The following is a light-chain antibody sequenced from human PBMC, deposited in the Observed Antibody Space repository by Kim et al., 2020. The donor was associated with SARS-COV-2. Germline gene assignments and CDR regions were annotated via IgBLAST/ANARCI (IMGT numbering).Light chain of an antibody. CDR1: QSISTT. Sequence: ETVLTQSPGTLSVSPGETATLSCRASQSISTTLAWYQQKSGQPPRLLFYDASTRATGIPARFNGSGSGTDFTLTISGLEPEDVALYFCQQRNNWPQAFGQGTKVDIK. CDR3: QQRNNWPQA. J-gene: IGKJ1*01. V-gene: IGKV3-11*01. CDR2: DAS.